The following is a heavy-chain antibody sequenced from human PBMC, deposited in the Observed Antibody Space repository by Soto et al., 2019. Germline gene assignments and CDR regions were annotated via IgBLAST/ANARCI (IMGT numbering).Heavy chain of an antibody. Sequence: QEQLVESGGGVVHPGRSLRLSCAASGFIFSNYAMHWVRQAPGKGLEWVALISYVGTNEYYADSVKGRFTISRDDSKNTLYLQMNSLRAEDTAVYYCARVPSPPYYDFSSGPGTNGMDVWGQGTTVTVSS. D-gene: IGHD3-3*01. CDR3: ARVPSPPYYDFSSGPGTNGMDV. CDR2: ISYVGTNE. V-gene: IGHV3-30-3*01. J-gene: IGHJ6*02. CDR1: GFIFSNYA.